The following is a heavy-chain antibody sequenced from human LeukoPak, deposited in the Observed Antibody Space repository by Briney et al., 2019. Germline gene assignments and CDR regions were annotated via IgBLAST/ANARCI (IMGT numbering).Heavy chain of an antibody. D-gene: IGHD5-18*01. V-gene: IGHV3-7*01. J-gene: IGHJ4*02. CDR1: GFTFSSYW. Sequence: GGSLRLSCAASGFTFSSYWMSWVRQAPGKGLEWVANIKQDGSEKYYVDSVKGRFTISRDNAKNSLYLQMNSLRAEDTAVYYCARDRGAYRREGAPLDYWGQGTLVTVSS. CDR3: ARDRGAYRREGAPLDY. CDR2: IKQDGSEK.